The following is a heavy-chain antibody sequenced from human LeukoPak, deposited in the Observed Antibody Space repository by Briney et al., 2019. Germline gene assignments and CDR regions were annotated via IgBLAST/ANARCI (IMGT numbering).Heavy chain of an antibody. J-gene: IGHJ4*02. CDR1: GFTFSSYA. CDR2: ISSSSSYI. V-gene: IGHV3-21*01. CDR3: ARGHPNWGSGGDY. Sequence: GGSLRLSCAASGFTFSSYAMSWVRQAPGKGLEWVSSISSSSSYIYYADSMKGRFTVSRDNAKNSLYLQMNSLRAEDTAVYYCARGHPNWGSGGDYWGQGTLVTVSS. D-gene: IGHD7-27*01.